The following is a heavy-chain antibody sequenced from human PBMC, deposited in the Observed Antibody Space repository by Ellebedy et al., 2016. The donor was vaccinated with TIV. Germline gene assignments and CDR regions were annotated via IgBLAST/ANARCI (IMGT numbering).Heavy chain of an antibody. Sequence: PGGSLRLSCAASGFTFSSYWMHWVRQGPGKGLLWVSRVNPDGSSTSYADSVNCRFTISRDNAKNTLYLQMNSLRAEDTAVYYCARAKAGTGSSDYWGQGTLVTVSS. CDR3: ARAKAGTGSSDY. D-gene: IGHD3-10*01. CDR2: VNPDGSST. CDR1: GFTFSSYW. J-gene: IGHJ4*02. V-gene: IGHV3-74*01.